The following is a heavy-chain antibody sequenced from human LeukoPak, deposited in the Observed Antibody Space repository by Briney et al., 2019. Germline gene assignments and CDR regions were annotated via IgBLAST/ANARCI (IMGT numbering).Heavy chain of an antibody. D-gene: IGHD5-18*01. CDR2: ISGSGGST. V-gene: IGHV3-23*01. CDR3: AKDRDPTAMVTLYYFDY. Sequence: GGSLRLSCAASGFTFSSYAMSWVRQAPGKGLEWVSAISGSGGSTYYADSVKGRFTISRDNSKNTLYLQMNSLRAEDTAVYYCAKDRDPTAMVTLYYFDYWGQGTLVNVSS. CDR1: GFTFSSYA. J-gene: IGHJ4*02.